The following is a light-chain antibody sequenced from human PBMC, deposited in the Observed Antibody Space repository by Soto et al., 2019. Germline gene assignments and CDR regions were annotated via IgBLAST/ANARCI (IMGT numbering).Light chain of an antibody. J-gene: IGLJ3*02. CDR1: SSDVGSYNY. CDR2: EVS. Sequence: QSALTQPASVSGSPGQSITSSCTGTSSDVGSYNYVSWYQQHPGKAPKLMIYEVSTRPSGVSNRFSGSKSGNTASLTISGLQAEDEANYYCSSYTSSSTRVFGGGTKLTV. V-gene: IGLV2-14*01. CDR3: SSYTSSSTRV.